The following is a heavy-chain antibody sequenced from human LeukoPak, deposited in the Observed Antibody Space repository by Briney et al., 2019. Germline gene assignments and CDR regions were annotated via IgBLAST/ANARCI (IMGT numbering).Heavy chain of an antibody. Sequence: GGSLRLSCAASGFTFSLYWMNWVRRAPGKGLEWVANIKQDGSEKNYVDSVKGRFTISRDNAKNSLYLQMNNLRVEDTAVYYCAKDGVAAAGDWGQGTLVTVSS. V-gene: IGHV3-7*03. J-gene: IGHJ4*02. CDR1: GFTFSLYW. CDR2: IKQDGSEK. CDR3: AKDGVAAAGD. D-gene: IGHD6-13*01.